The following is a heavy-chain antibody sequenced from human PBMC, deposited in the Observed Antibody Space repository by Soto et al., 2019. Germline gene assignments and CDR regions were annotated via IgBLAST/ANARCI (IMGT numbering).Heavy chain of an antibody. CDR3: ARDGFDY. V-gene: IGHV3-48*02. CDR2: ISSSSSNI. Sequence: VQLVESGGGLVQPGGSLRLSCVGSGFTFSSYNMNWVRQAPGKGLEWISFISSSSSNIYDVDSVKGRFIISRDNTKNSLYLQMNNLRDEDTAVYYCARDGFDYWGQGTLVTVSS. CDR1: GFTFSSYN. J-gene: IGHJ4*02.